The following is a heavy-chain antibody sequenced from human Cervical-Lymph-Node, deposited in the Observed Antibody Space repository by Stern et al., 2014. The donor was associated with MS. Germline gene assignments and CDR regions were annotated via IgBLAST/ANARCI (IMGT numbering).Heavy chain of an antibody. V-gene: IGHV3-30*03. J-gene: IGHJ4*02. CDR2: IAYDVKHK. Sequence: VHLVESGGAVVQPGRSLRLSCAASGFTFSSYGMHWVRQAPGQGLEWVTFIAYDVKHKCYAASLKGRFTISRDNSKNTLHLQMNSVTPDDTAIYYCARDYEDTSMLFDHWGQGTLVTVSS. CDR1: GFTFSSYG. CDR3: ARDYEDTSMLFDH. D-gene: IGHD2-8*01.